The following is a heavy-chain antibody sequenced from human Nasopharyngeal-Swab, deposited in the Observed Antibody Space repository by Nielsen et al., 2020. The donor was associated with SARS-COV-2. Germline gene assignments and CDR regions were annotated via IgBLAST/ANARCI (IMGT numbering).Heavy chain of an antibody. J-gene: IGHJ4*02. D-gene: IGHD6-13*01. V-gene: IGHV3-23*01. Sequence: GGSLRLSYAASGFTFGYYAMSWVRQAPGKGLEWVSSIRGGGAGTFYADSVQGRFTISRDNSRNTVHLQMNSLRDEDTAIYYCARDWGPGYSNTWHHLDYWGQGTLVTVSS. CDR1: GFTFGYYA. CDR2: IRGGGAGT. CDR3: ARDWGPGYSNTWHHLDY.